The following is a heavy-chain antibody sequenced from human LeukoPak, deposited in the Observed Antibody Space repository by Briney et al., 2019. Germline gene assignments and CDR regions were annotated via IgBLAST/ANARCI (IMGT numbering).Heavy chain of an antibody. Sequence: GGSLRLSCAASGFTFDDYAMHWVRQAPGKGLEWVSGISWNSGSIGYADSVKGRFTISRDNAKNTLYLQMNSLRDEDTAVYYCARGPSSAWYGVDYWGQGTLVTVSS. CDR1: GFTFDDYA. V-gene: IGHV3-9*01. CDR3: ARGPSSAWYGVDY. D-gene: IGHD6-19*01. J-gene: IGHJ4*02. CDR2: ISWNSGSI.